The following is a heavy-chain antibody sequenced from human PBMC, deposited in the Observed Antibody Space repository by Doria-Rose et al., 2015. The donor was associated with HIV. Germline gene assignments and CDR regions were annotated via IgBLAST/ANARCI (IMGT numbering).Heavy chain of an antibody. CDR1: GYTFGDHA. Sequence: VQLVQSGGGLVQPGRSLRLSCTASGYTFGDHAMSWFRQASGKGLEWIGFIRSKAYGGTKEYAASVKGRVTISRDDSKSIAYLQLNSLKTEDTAVYFCARVGWELLYFFDYWGQGALVIVSS. CDR2: IRSKAYGGTK. CDR3: ARVGWELLYFFDY. J-gene: IGHJ4*02. D-gene: IGHD1-26*01. V-gene: IGHV3-49*03.